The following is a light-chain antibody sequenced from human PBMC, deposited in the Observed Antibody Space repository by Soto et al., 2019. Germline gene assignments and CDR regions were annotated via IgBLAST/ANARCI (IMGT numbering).Light chain of an antibody. CDR1: RSVGSY. Sequence: LSCWASRSVGSYLAWYQQKPGQAPRLLIYDASNRATGIPARFSGSGSGTDFTLTISSLEPEDFAFYYCQQRSDWPSFGQGTKLEIK. V-gene: IGKV3-11*01. J-gene: IGKJ2*01. CDR2: DAS. CDR3: QQRSDWPS.